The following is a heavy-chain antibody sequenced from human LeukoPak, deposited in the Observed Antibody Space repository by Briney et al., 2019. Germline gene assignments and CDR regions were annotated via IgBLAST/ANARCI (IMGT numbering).Heavy chain of an antibody. D-gene: IGHD4-17*01. V-gene: IGHV4-31*03. CDR2: IYYSGST. CDR3: ATCYGDYARSLDY. CDR1: GASISSGGYY. J-gene: IGHJ4*02. Sequence: SQTLSLTCTVSGASISSGGYYWSWLRQHPGKGLEWIGYIYYSGSTYYNPSLKSRFTISVDTSKNQFSLKLSSVTAADTAVYYCATCYGDYARSLDYWGQGTLVTVSS.